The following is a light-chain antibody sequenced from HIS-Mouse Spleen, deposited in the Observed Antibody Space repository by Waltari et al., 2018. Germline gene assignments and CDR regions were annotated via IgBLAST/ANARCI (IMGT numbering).Light chain of an antibody. J-gene: IGKJ4*01. Sequence: EIVLTQSPGTLSLSPGERATLSCRASQSVSSSYLAWYQQKPGQAPMLRIYGASSMATGIPDRFSGSGSGTDFTLTISRLEPEDFAVYYCQQYGSSSALTFGGGTKVEIK. CDR1: QSVSSSY. CDR3: QQYGSSSALT. V-gene: IGKV3-20*01. CDR2: GAS.